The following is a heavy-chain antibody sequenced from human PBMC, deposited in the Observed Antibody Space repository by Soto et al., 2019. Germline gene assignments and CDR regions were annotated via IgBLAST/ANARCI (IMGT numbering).Heavy chain of an antibody. V-gene: IGHV1-2*04. J-gene: IGHJ6*02. Sequence: QVQLVQSGAEVKKPGASVKVSCKASGYTFTGYYMHWVRQAPGQGLEWMGWINPNSGGTNYAQKFQGWVTMTRDTSISTAYMELSRLRSDDTAVYYRARAELVHYYYYGMDVWGQGTTVTVSS. CDR3: ARAELVHYYYYGMDV. CDR1: GYTFTGYY. D-gene: IGHD6-13*01. CDR2: INPNSGGT.